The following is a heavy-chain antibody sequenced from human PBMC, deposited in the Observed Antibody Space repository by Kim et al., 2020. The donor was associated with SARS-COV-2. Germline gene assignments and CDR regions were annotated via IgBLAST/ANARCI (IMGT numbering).Heavy chain of an antibody. D-gene: IGHD3-22*01. CDR3: ARGFYDSSGYHDTLDF. V-gene: IGHV1-2*06. J-gene: IGHJ4*02. Sequence: ASVKVSCKASGYSFTGYYMHWVRQAPGQGLEWMGRINPNSGATTYARNFRGRVTITRDTSISTSYMELSSLRSDDTAVYYCARGFYDSSGYHDTLDFWGQGTLVTVS. CDR1: GYSFTGYY. CDR2: INPNSGAT.